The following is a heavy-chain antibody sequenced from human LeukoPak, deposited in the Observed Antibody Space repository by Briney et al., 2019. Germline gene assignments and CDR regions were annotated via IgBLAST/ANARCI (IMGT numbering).Heavy chain of an antibody. CDR3: ENAQVDNMIVVVNTFHY. CDR1: GFTFSSYA. J-gene: IGHJ4*02. D-gene: IGHD3-22*01. V-gene: IGHV3-23*01. Sequence: GGSLRLSCAASGFTFSSYAMSWVRQAPGKGLEWVSAINGSGGSTYYADSVKGRFTISRDNSKNTLYLQMNSLRAEDTAVYYCENAQVDNMIVVVNTFHYWGQGTLVTVSS. CDR2: INGSGGST.